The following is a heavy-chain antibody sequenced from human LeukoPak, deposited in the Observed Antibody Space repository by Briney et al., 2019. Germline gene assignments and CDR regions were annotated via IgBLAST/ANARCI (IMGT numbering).Heavy chain of an antibody. J-gene: IGHJ4*02. Sequence: TGGSLRLSCAASGFTFSDHYMDWVRQAPGKGLEWVGRIRNKANSYTTEYAASVKGRFTISRDDSKNSLYLQMNSLKTEDTAVYSCARVGATTEGFDYWGQGTLVTVSS. D-gene: IGHD1-26*01. CDR3: ARVGATTEGFDY. CDR2: IRNKANSYTT. V-gene: IGHV3-72*01. CDR1: GFTFSDHY.